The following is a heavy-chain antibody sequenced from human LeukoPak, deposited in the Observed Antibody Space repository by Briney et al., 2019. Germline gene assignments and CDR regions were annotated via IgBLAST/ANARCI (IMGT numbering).Heavy chain of an antibody. CDR1: GYTFTGYY. D-gene: IGHD3-3*01. Sequence: GASVKVSCKASGYTFTGYYMHWVRQAPGQGLEWMGIINPSGGSTSYAQKFQGRVTMTRDTSTSTVYMELSSLRSEDTAVYYCARDLRSLLRFLEWLPTPSYYYYGMDVWGQGTTVTVSS. V-gene: IGHV1-46*01. CDR3: ARDLRSLLRFLEWLPTPSYYYYGMDV. CDR2: INPSGGST. J-gene: IGHJ6*02.